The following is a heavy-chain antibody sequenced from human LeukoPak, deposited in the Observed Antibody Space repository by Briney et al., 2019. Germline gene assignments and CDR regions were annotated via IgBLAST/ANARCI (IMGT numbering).Heavy chain of an antibody. J-gene: IGHJ4*02. CDR3: ARDHSPWGFLEWSQRGPFDY. Sequence: GGSLRLSCAASGFTFNDYAMHWVRQAPGKGLEWVSGISWNSGGLGYADSLKGRFTISRDNAKNSLYLQMNSLRAEDTAVYYCARDHSPWGFLEWSQRGPFDYWGQGTLVTVSS. CDR1: GFTFNDYA. CDR2: ISWNSGGL. V-gene: IGHV3-9*01. D-gene: IGHD3-3*01.